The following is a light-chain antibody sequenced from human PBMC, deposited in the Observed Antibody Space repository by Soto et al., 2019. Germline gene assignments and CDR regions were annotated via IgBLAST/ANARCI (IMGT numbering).Light chain of an antibody. CDR1: QNVRSY. V-gene: IGKV3-11*01. CDR2: DAS. J-gene: IGKJ1*01. Sequence: EIVLTQSPATLSLSPGERATLSCRASQNVRSYLAWYQQKPGQAPRLLIFDASYRAAGIPDRFSGGGSCTDFSLTIVSIEPEDVAVYYCQQRSKWPLGTFGQGTKVDIK. CDR3: QQRSKWPLGT.